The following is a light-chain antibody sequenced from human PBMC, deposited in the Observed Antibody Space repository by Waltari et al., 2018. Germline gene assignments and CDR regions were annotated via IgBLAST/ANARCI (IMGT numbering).Light chain of an antibody. CDR2: GTS. V-gene: IGKV3-20*01. CDR3: QHYVRLPAT. J-gene: IGKJ1*01. Sequence: DIVLTQSPGTLYLSPGERTNLFCRARQSVGRTLAWYQQKPGQPPRLLIYGTSSRATDIPDRFSGRESGTDFSLTINRLEPEDFGVYYCQHYVRLPATFGQGTKVEIK. CDR1: QSVGRT.